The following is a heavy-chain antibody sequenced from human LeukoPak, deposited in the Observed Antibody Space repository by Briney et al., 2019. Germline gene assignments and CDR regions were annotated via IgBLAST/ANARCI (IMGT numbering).Heavy chain of an antibody. CDR3: ARQGGYIAPLAL. CDR2: ISYSGNT. J-gene: IGHJ4*02. D-gene: IGHD6-13*01. V-gene: IGHV4-59*08. Sequence: SKTLSLTCTVSGGSISSYYWSWIRQPPGKGLEWIGYISYSGNTNYNPSLKSRVTISVDTSKNQFSLKLSSVTAADTAVYYCARQGGYIAPLALWGQGTLVTVSA. CDR1: GGSISSYY.